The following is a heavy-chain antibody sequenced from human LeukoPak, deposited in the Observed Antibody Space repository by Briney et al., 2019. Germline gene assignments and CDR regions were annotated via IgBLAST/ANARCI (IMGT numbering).Heavy chain of an antibody. V-gene: IGHV1-8*01. Sequence: GASVKVSCKASGYTFTSYAISWVRQATGQGIEWMGWISPNSGNTGYAQKFQGRVTMTRNTSISTAYMELSSLKSEDTAVYYCARGPVGPLWFGGYWGQGTLVTVSS. CDR1: GYTFTSYA. CDR2: ISPNSGNT. D-gene: IGHD3-10*01. J-gene: IGHJ4*02. CDR3: ARGPVGPLWFGGY.